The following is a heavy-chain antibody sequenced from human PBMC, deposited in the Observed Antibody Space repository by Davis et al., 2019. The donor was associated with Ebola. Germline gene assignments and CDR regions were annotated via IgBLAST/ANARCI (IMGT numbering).Heavy chain of an antibody. CDR3: ARDPGAYFFDY. J-gene: IGHJ4*02. CDR1: GFTFSSYW. V-gene: IGHV3-23*01. Sequence: GESLKISCAASGFTFSSYWMHWVRQAPGKGLEWVSAISGSGVFYTDSVKGRFTVYRDNSKNTLYLQMNSLRAEDTAVYYCARDPGAYFFDYWGQGTLVTVSS. CDR2: ISGSGV. D-gene: IGHD3-16*01.